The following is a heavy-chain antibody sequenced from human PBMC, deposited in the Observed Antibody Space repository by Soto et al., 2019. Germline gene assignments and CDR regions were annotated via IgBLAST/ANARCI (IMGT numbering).Heavy chain of an antibody. CDR3: ASHCSGNYDFWSGYYTGIHY. D-gene: IGHD3-3*01. Sequence: GGSLRLSCAASGFTFSSYSMNWVRQAPGKGLEWVSSISSSSSYIYYADSVKGRFTISRDNAKNSLYLQMNSLRAEDTAVYYCASHCSGNYDFWSGYYTGIHYWGQGTLVNVSS. CDR1: GFTFSSYS. V-gene: IGHV3-21*01. J-gene: IGHJ4*02. CDR2: ISSSSSYI.